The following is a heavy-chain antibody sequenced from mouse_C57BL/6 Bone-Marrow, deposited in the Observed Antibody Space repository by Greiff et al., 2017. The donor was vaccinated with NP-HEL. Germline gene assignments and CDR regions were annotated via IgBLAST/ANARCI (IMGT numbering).Heavy chain of an antibody. D-gene: IGHD1-1*01. J-gene: IGHJ4*01. CDR1: GYTFTDYY. CDR2: INPYNGGT. CDR3: AYGSSYQDYAMDY. Sequence: EVQLQQSGPVLVKPGASVKMSCKASGYTFTDYYMNWVKQSHGKSLEWIGVINPYNGGTSYNQKFKGKATLTVDKSSSTAYMELNSLTSEDSAVYYCAYGSSYQDYAMDYWGQGTSVTVSS. V-gene: IGHV1-19*01.